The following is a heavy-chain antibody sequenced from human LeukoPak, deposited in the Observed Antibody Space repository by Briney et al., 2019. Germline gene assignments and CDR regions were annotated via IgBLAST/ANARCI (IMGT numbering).Heavy chain of an antibody. CDR3: ARATDSSSWYGDY. V-gene: IGHV4-30-2*01. D-gene: IGHD6-13*01. CDR2: IYHSGST. CDR1: GGSISGGGYY. Sequence: PSETLSLTCTVSGGSISGGGYYWSWIRQPPGKGLEWIGYIYHSGSTYYNPSLKSRVTISVDTSKNQFSLKLSSVTAADTAVYYCARATDSSSWYGDYWGQGTLVTVSS. J-gene: IGHJ4*02.